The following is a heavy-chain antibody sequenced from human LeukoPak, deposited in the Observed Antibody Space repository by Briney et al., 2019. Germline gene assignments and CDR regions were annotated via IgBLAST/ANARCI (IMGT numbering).Heavy chain of an antibody. CDR3: ASLTPNYYGSGSSGA. CDR2: IYYSGST. J-gene: IGHJ5*02. CDR1: GGSISSYY. V-gene: IGHV4-59*08. D-gene: IGHD3-10*01. Sequence: SETLSLTCTVSGGSISSYYWSWIRQPPGKGLEWIGYIYYSGSTNYNPSLKSRVTISVDTSKNQFSLKLSSVTAADTAVYYCASLTPNYYGSGSSGAWGQGTLVTVSS.